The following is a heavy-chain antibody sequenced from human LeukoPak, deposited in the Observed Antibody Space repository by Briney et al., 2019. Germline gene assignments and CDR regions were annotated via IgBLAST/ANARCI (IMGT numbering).Heavy chain of an antibody. CDR3: ARRAGAYSHPYDY. V-gene: IGHV3-74*01. CDR1: GFTVSSNY. J-gene: IGHJ4*02. CDR2: INPDGSNT. Sequence: GGSLRLSCAASGFTVSSNYMSWVRQDPGKGLVWVSYINPDGSNTNYADSVKGRFTISRDNAKNALYLQMNSLRAEDTAVYYCARRAGAYSHPYDYWGQGTLVTVSS. D-gene: IGHD4/OR15-4a*01.